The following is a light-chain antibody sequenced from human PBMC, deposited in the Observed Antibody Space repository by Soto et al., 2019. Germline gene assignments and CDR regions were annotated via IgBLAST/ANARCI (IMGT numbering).Light chain of an antibody. CDR2: EVT. Sequence: QSALTQPPSASGSPGQSVTISCTGTSNDVGGYNYVSWYQQHPGKAPKLMIYEVTHRPSGVPDRFFGSKSGSTASLTVSGLQADDEADYYCTSKAGRNNVIFGGGTKLTVL. J-gene: IGLJ2*01. CDR3: TSKAGRNNVI. CDR1: SNDVGGYNY. V-gene: IGLV2-8*01.